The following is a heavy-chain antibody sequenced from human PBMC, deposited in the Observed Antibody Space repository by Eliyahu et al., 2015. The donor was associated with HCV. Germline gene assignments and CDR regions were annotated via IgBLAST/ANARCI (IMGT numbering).Heavy chain of an antibody. D-gene: IGHD3-3*01. J-gene: IGHJ5*02. CDR1: GFSLXSDXVG. V-gene: IGHV2-5*02. Sequence: QITLRESGPTLVKPTQTLTLTCTFSGFSLXSDXVGVGXIRQXPGKALEWLALVYWDDYKRYNPSLKSRLTITKDTSKNQVVLTMTNMDPVDTATYYCARRRITLFGVVNYNYFDPWGQGALVTVSS. CDR2: VYWDDYK. CDR3: ARRRITLFGVVNYNYFDP.